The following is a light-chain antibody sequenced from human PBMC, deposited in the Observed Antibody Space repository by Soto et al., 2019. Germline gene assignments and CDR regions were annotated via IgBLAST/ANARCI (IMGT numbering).Light chain of an antibody. J-gene: IGLJ1*01. CDR3: FSYAGSDTFPYV. V-gene: IGLV2-11*01. CDR2: DVS. Sequence: QSALTQPRSVSGSPGQSVTISCTGTSSDVGNYNYVSWYQQHPDKAPKLMIFDVSKRPSGVPDRFSGSKSGNTASLTISGLQTDDEADYYCFSYAGSDTFPYVLGTGTKVTVL. CDR1: SSDVGNYNY.